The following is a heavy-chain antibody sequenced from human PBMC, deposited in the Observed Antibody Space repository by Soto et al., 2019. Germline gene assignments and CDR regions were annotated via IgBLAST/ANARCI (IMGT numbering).Heavy chain of an antibody. CDR2: IYSAGTT. V-gene: IGHV3-53*01. CDR3: QGYGY. Sequence: EVQLVESGGGLIQPGGSLRLSCVVSGFTVSSANYMSWVRQAPGKGLEWVSVIYSAGTTYYADSVKGRFTISRDNSKNTLYLQRNSLRAEDTAVYYCQGYGYWGQGTLVTVSS. J-gene: IGHJ4*02. D-gene: IGHD5-12*01. CDR1: GFTVSSANY.